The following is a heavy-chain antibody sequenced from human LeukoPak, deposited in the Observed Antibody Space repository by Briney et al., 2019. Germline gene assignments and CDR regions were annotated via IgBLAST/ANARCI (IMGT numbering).Heavy chain of an antibody. J-gene: IGHJ4*02. CDR3: ARDPGIAVAGTYQASDDY. D-gene: IGHD6-19*01. V-gene: IGHV3-53*01. Sequence: GGSLRLSCAASGFTVSSNYMSWVRQAPGKGLEWVSVIYSGGSTYYADSVKGRFTISRDNSKNTLYLQMNSLRAEDTAVYYCARDPGIAVAGTYQASDDYGGKGTLVTVSS. CDR1: GFTVSSNY. CDR2: IYSGGST.